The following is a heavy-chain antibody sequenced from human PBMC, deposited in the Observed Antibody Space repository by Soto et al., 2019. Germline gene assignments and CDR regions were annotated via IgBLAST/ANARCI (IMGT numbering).Heavy chain of an antibody. V-gene: IGHV3-21*01. J-gene: IGHJ6*03. CDR1: GFTFSSYS. D-gene: IGHD3-3*01. CDR2: ISSSSSYI. CDR3: ARCSLEDYYYYYMDV. Sequence: EVPLVESGGGLVKPGGSLRLSCAASGFTFSSYSMNWVRQAPGKGLEWVSSISSSSSYIYYADSVKGRFTISRDNAKNSLYLQMNSLRAEDTAVYYCARCSLEDYYYYYMDVWGKGTTVTVSS.